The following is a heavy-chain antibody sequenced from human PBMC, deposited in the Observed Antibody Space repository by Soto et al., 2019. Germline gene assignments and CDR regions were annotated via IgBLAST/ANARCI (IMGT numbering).Heavy chain of an antibody. Sequence: PSETLSLTCAVSGYSISSGYYWGWIRQPPGKGLEWIGSVHYSGSTYYNPSLKGRVTISIDTSKNQISLKLTSVTAADTAVYYCARVDNIVAVKWFDPWGQGTLVTVSS. CDR1: GYSISSGYY. J-gene: IGHJ5*02. CDR2: VHYSGST. D-gene: IGHD6-13*01. CDR3: ARVDNIVAVKWFDP. V-gene: IGHV4-38-2*01.